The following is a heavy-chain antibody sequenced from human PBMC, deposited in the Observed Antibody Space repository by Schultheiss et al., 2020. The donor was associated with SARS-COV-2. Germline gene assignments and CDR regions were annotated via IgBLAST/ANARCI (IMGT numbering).Heavy chain of an antibody. CDR2: IYYSGST. Sequence: SETLSLTCTVSGGSISSGNYYWSWIRQHPGKGLEWIGYIYYSGSTNYNPSLKSRVTISVDTSKNQFSLKLSSVTAADTAVYYCARDSSTSPRGNWFDPWGQGTLVTVSS. V-gene: IGHV4-61*01. CDR1: GGSISSGNYY. D-gene: IGHD2-2*01. J-gene: IGHJ5*02. CDR3: ARDSSTSPRGNWFDP.